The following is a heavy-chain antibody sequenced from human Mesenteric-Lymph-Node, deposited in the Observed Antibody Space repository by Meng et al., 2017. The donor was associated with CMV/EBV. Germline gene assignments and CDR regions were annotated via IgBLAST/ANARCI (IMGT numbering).Heavy chain of an antibody. CDR2: ISASNGMT. V-gene: IGHV1-18*01. Sequence: ASVKVSCKASGYTFTSYGFNWIRQAPGEGLEWMGWISASNGMTNYAQKFQGRVTMTTDTSTSTAYMELSRLRSDDTAVYYCARGIVVVPAASDYWGQGTLVTVSS. CDR3: ARGIVVVPAASDY. J-gene: IGHJ4*02. D-gene: IGHD2-2*01. CDR1: GYTFTSYG.